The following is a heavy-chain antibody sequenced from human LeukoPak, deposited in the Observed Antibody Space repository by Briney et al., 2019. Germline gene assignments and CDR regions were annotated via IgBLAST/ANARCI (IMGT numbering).Heavy chain of an antibody. D-gene: IGHD6-13*01. CDR2: ISHYNGNT. J-gene: IGHJ4*02. CDR1: GYTFTSYG. CDR3: ARDGVAAARGPYYFDY. V-gene: IGHV1-18*01. Sequence: ASVKVSCKASGYTFTSYGTSWVRQAPGQGLEWRGWISHYNGNTNYAQKLQSRGTMTTDTSTSTAYMELRSLRSDDTAVYYCARDGVAAARGPYYFDYWGQGTLVTVSS.